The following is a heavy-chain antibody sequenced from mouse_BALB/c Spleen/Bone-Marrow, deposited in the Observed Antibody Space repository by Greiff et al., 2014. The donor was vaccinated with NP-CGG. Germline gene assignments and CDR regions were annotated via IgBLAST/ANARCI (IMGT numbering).Heavy chain of an antibody. CDR1: GFTFTDYY. V-gene: IGHV7-3*02. CDR2: IRNKANGYTT. D-gene: IGHD1-1*01. CDR3: ARDKHYGIYWYFDV. J-gene: IGHJ1*01. Sequence: EVKLMESGGGLVQPGGSLRLSCATSGFTFTDYYMSWVRQPPGKALEWLGFIRNKANGYTTEYSASVKGRFTISRDNSQSILYLQMNTLRAEDSATYYCARDKHYGIYWYFDVWGAGTTVTVSS.